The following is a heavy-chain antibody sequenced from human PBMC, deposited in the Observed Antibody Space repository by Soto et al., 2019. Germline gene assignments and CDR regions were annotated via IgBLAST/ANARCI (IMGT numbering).Heavy chain of an antibody. D-gene: IGHD3-22*01. CDR2: TNSDGTDS. V-gene: IGHV3-43D*04. CDR3: AKALYYYDSSPLDH. CDR1: GFDFEDYA. J-gene: IGHJ4*02. Sequence: PGGSLSLSCAAAGFDFEDYAMHWVRQVPGKGLEWVSLTNSDGTDSYYMDSVKGRFTISRDNGKSSLYLQMDRLRPEDTALYFCAKALYYYDSSPLDHWGQGTLVTVSS.